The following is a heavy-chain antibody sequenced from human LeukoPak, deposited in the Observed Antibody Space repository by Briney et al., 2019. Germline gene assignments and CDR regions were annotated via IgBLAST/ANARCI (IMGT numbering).Heavy chain of an antibody. CDR1: GDSVSSNSAA. V-gene: IGHV6-1*01. J-gene: IGHJ6*03. CDR3: ARGPGYCSSTSCYDAYYYYMDV. Sequence: SQTLSLTCAISGDSVSSNSAAWNWIRQSPSKGLEWLGRTYYRSKWYNDYAVSVKSRITINPDTSKNQFSLKLSSVTAADTAVYYCARGPGYCSSTSCYDAYYYYMDVWGKGTTVTVSS. CDR2: TYYRSKWYN. D-gene: IGHD2-2*03.